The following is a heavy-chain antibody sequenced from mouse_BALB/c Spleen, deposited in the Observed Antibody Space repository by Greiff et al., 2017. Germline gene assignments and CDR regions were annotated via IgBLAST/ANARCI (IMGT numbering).Heavy chain of an antibody. CDR1: GDSITSGY. D-gene: IGHD1-1*01. V-gene: IGHV3-8*02. Sequence: EVQLQQSGPSLVKPSQTLSLTCSVTGDSITSGYWNWIRKFPGNKLEYMGYISYSGSTYYNPSLKSRISITRDTSKNQYYLQLNSVTTEDTATYYCARLRLLLRYAMDYWGQGTSVTVSS. CDR2: ISYSGST. CDR3: ARLRLLLRYAMDY. J-gene: IGHJ4*01.